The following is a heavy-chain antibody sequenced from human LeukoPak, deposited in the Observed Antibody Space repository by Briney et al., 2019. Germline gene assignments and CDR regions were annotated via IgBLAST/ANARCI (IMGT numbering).Heavy chain of an antibody. CDR1: GYTFSSYG. J-gene: IGHJ4*02. CDR3: SQEGGSHY. Sequence: GGSLRLSCAASGYTFSSYGMHWVRQAPGKGLEWVAFIRSDGSDKYYVDSVKGRFTISRDNSKSTLYLQMNSLRAEDTAVYYCSQEGGSHYWGQGTLVTVSS. CDR2: IRSDGSDK. D-gene: IGHD5-12*01. V-gene: IGHV3-30*02.